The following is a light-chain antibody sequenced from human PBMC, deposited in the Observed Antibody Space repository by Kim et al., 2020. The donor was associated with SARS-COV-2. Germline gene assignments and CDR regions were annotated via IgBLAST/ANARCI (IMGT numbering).Light chain of an antibody. V-gene: IGLV4-69*01. CDR3: QTWGTGIHV. Sequence: APVKLTCTLSSGNSSYAIAWHQQQPEKGPRYLMKLNSDGSHSKGDGIPDRFSGSSSGAERYLTISSLQSEDEADYYCQTWGTGIHVFGTGTKVTVL. CDR1: SGNSSYA. CDR2: LNSDGSH. J-gene: IGLJ1*01.